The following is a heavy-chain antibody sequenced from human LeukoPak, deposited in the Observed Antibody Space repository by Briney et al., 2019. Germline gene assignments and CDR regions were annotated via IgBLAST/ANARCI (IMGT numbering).Heavy chain of an antibody. CDR3: AREKQWLVLGD. CDR1: GFTFSSYE. Sequence: GGSLRLFCAASGFTFSSYEMNWVRQAPGKGLEWVSYISSSGSTIYYADSVKGRFTISRDNAKNSLYLQMNSLRAEDTAVYYCAREKQWLVLGDWGQGTLVTVSS. V-gene: IGHV3-48*03. J-gene: IGHJ4*02. D-gene: IGHD6-19*01. CDR2: ISSSGSTI.